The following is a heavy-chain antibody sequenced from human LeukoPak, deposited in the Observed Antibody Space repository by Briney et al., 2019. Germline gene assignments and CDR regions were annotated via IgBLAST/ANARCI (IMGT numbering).Heavy chain of an antibody. Sequence: ASVKVSCKVSGYTLTELSMHWVRQAPGKGLEWMGGFDPEDGETIYAQKFQGRVTMTEDTSTDTAYMELSSLRSEDTAVYYCATDLGGSGRYYNTFDYWGQGTLVTVSS. D-gene: IGHD3-10*01. CDR3: ATDLGGSGRYYNTFDY. CDR1: GYTLTELS. V-gene: IGHV1-24*01. CDR2: FDPEDGET. J-gene: IGHJ4*02.